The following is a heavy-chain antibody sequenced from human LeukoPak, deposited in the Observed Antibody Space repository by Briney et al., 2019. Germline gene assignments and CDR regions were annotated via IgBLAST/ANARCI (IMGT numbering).Heavy chain of an antibody. J-gene: IGHJ4*02. D-gene: IGHD2-2*03. CDR2: IYPDETNI. Sequence: GESLKISCTGSGYSFPTYWIAWVRQMRVKGLEWMGIIYPDETNIRYSPSFQGQVTISAAKSISTAYLQWSSLKASDTAMYYCARPPSRGYSSSFEYWGQGNLVTVSS. CDR3: ARPPSRGYSSSFEY. CDR1: GYSFPTYW. V-gene: IGHV5-51*01.